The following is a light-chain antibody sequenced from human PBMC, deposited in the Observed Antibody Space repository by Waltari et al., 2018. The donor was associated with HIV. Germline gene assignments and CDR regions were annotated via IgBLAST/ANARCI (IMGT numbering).Light chain of an antibody. J-gene: IGLJ3*02. Sequence: QSALTQPASVSGSPGQSITISCTGSRSDVGYYNYVSWYQQHPGIAPRLIIFDVTNRPSGVSDRFSGSKSGNTASLTISGLQPEDEADYYCCSYTTSITFVFGGGTKLTVL. V-gene: IGLV2-14*03. CDR1: RSDVGYYNY. CDR3: CSYTTSITFV. CDR2: DVT.